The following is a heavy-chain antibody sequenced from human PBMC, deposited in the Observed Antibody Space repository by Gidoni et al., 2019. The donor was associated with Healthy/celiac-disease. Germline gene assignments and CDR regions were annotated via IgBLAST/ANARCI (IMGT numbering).Heavy chain of an antibody. CDR3: ARDYETH. CDR1: GFTVSSNY. Sequence: EMQLVESGGDLVQPGGSLRLSCAASGFTVSSNYMSWVRQAPGKGLEWVSVIYSDGSTYYADSVKGRFTISRDNSRDTLYLQMNSLRAEDTALYYCARDYETHWGQGTLVTVSS. D-gene: IGHD5-12*01. J-gene: IGHJ4*02. CDR2: IYSDGST. V-gene: IGHV3-66*01.